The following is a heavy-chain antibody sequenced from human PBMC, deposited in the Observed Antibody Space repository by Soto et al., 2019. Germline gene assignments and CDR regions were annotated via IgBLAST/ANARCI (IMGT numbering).Heavy chain of an antibody. CDR2: IYSGGST. CDR3: ASPNLGYCSGGSCYSGEYY. V-gene: IGHV3-66*01. D-gene: IGHD2-15*01. CDR1: GFTVSSNY. J-gene: IGHJ4*02. Sequence: EVQLVESGGGLVQPGGSLRLSCAASGFTVSSNYMSWVRQAPGKGLEWVSVIYSGGSTYYADSVKGRFTISRDNSKNTLYLQMNSLRVEDTAVYYCASPNLGYCSGGSCYSGEYYWGQGTLVTVSS.